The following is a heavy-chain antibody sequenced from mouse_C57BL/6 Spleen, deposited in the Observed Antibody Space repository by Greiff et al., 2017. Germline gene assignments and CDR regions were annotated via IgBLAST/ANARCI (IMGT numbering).Heavy chain of an antibody. V-gene: IGHV7-3*01. CDR2: IRNKANGYTT. D-gene: IGHD2-2*01. J-gene: IGHJ4*01. CDR3: ARVWLRRDAMDY. CDR1: GFTFTDYY. Sequence: EVKLMESGGGLVQPGGSLSLSCAASGFTFTDYYMSWVRQPPGKALEWLGFIRNKANGYTTEYSASVKGRFTISRDNSQSILYLQMNALRAEDSATYYCARVWLRRDAMDYWGQGTSVTVSS.